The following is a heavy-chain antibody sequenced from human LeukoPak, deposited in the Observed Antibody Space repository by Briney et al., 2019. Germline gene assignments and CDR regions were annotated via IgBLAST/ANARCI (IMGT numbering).Heavy chain of an antibody. CDR1: GFTFSSYG. Sequence: GGSLRLSCAASGFTFSSYGMHWVRQAPGKGLEWVAVISYDGSNKYYADSVRGRFTISRDNSKNTLYLQMNSLRAEDTAVYYCAAIFGVVIRYYYGMGVWGQGTTVTVSS. CDR3: AAIFGVVIRYYYGMGV. V-gene: IGHV3-30*03. CDR2: ISYDGSNK. J-gene: IGHJ6*02. D-gene: IGHD3-3*01.